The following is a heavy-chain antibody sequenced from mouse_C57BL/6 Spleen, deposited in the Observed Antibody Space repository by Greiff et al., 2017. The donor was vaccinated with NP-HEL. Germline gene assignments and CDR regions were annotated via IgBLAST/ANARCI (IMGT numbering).Heavy chain of an antibody. Sequence: VKLQQPGAELVKPGASVKMSCKASGYTFTSYWITWVKQRPGQGLEWIGDIYPGSGSTNYNEKFKSKATLTVDTSSSTAYMQLSSLTSEDSAVDYCARSMVTTRYYAMDYWGQGTSVTVSS. D-gene: IGHD2-2*01. CDR2: IYPGSGST. CDR1: GYTFTSYW. CDR3: ARSMVTTRYYAMDY. V-gene: IGHV1-55*01. J-gene: IGHJ4*01.